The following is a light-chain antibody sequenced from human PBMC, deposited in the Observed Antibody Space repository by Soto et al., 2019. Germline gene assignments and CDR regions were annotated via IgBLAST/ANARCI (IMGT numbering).Light chain of an antibody. CDR1: QSISSW. V-gene: IGKV1-5*03. CDR2: NAS. CDR3: QKYNSYPWT. J-gene: IGKJ1*01. Sequence: DIQMTQSPSTLSASVGDRVTITCRASQSISSWLAVYQQKPGKAPKLLIYNASSLESGVPSRFSGSGSGTEFTLNISSLQPDDFATYYCQKYNSYPWTFGQGTKVEIK.